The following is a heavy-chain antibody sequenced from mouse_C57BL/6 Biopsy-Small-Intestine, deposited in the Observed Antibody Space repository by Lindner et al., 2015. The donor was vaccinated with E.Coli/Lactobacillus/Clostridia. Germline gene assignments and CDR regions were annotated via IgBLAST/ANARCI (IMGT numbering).Heavy chain of an antibody. D-gene: IGHD2-12*01. CDR1: GFTFSSYA. J-gene: IGHJ4*01. CDR3: TRVSPYDANAMDY. V-gene: IGHV5-4*01. CDR2: ISDGGSYT. Sequence: EVQLQESGGGLVKPGGSLKLSCAASGFTFSSYAISWVRQTPEKRLEWVATISDGGSYTYYPDNIKGRFTISRDNAENNLYLQMSHLKSEDTAMYYCTRVSPYDANAMDYWGQGTSVTVSS.